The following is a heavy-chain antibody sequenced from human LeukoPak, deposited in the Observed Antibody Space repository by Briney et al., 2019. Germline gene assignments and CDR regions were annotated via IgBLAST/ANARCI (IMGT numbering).Heavy chain of an antibody. CDR2: INPNSGGT. CDR1: GGTFSSYA. Sequence: ASVKVSCKASGGTFSSYAISWVRQAPGQGLEWMGWINPNSGGTNYAQKFQGRVTMTRDTSISTAYMELSRLRSDDTAVYYCARGGGMEYSSSYAFDYWGQGTLVTVSS. V-gene: IGHV1-2*02. D-gene: IGHD6-6*01. CDR3: ARGGGMEYSSSYAFDY. J-gene: IGHJ4*02.